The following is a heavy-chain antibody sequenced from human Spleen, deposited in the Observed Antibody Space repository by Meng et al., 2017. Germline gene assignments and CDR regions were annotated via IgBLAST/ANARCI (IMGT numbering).Heavy chain of an antibody. D-gene: IGHD2-2*01. Sequence: SETLSLTCTVSGGSINRSSYYWGWIRQPPGKGLEWIGNIFYGGSTYYNPSLKSRVTISVDTSKNQFSLNLSSVTAADTAVYYCARRCGSSSCYLYWGQGTLVTVSS. CDR3: ARRCGSSSCYLY. J-gene: IGHJ4*02. V-gene: IGHV4-39*07. CDR1: GGSINRSSYY. CDR2: IFYGGST.